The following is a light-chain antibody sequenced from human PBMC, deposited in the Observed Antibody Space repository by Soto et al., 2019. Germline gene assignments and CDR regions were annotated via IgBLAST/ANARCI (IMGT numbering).Light chain of an antibody. Sequence: QSVLTQPASVSGSPGQSITISCTGTSSDVGGYNYVSWYQHHPDKVPKLMIYEVSNRPSGVSNRFSGSKSGNTASLSISGLQAEDEADYYCSSYTTSYTQVFGGGTKVTVL. V-gene: IGLV2-14*01. CDR3: SSYTTSYTQV. CDR1: SSDVGGYNY. CDR2: EVS. J-gene: IGLJ3*02.